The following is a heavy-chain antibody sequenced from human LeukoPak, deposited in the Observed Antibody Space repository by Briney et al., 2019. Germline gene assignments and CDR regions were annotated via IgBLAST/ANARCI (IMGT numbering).Heavy chain of an antibody. CDR2: INPSGGST. J-gene: IGHJ5*02. D-gene: IGHD3-22*01. Sequence: ASEKVSCKVSGYTLTELSMHWVRQAPGQGLEWMGIINPSGGSTSYAQKFQGRVTMTRDTSTSTVYMELSSLRSEDTAVYYCALYYYDSSGYSGFDPWGQGTLVTVSS. CDR3: ALYYYDSSGYSGFDP. V-gene: IGHV1-46*01. CDR1: GYTLTELS.